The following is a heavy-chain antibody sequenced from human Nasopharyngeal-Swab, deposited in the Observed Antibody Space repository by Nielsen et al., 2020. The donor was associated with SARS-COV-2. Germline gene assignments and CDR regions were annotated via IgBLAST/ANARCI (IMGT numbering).Heavy chain of an antibody. CDR3: ARGRVVPAASRYGMDV. D-gene: IGHD2-2*01. V-gene: IGHV4-61*02. J-gene: IGHJ6*02. CDR2: IYTSGST. Sequence: SETLSLSCTVSGGSISSGSYYWSWIRQPAGKGLEWIGRIYTSGSTNYNPSLKSRVTISVDTSKNQFSPKLSSVTAADTAVYYCARGRVVPAASRYGMDVWGQGTTVTVSS. CDR1: GGSISSGSYY.